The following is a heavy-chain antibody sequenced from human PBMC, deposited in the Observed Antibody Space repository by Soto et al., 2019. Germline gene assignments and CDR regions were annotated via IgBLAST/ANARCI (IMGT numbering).Heavy chain of an antibody. J-gene: IGHJ5*02. CDR3: ARDREVWFRGWGFDP. Sequence: QVQLQESGPGLVRPSETLSLTCSVSGGSIKNYYWNWIRQAPGKGLEWIGYIYYSGSTNYHPSLRGRVTNSVDTSKNQFSLKLTSVTAGDTAVYYCARDREVWFRGWGFDPWGQGALVTVSS. CDR2: IYYSGST. CDR1: GGSIKNYY. V-gene: IGHV4-59*01. D-gene: IGHD2-21*01.